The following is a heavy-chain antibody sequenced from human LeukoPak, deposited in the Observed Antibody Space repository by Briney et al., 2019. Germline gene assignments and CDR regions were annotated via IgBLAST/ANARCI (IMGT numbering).Heavy chain of an antibody. D-gene: IGHD3-10*01. CDR2: IYSDGST. V-gene: IGHV3-53*01. CDR1: GLTVRNNY. Sequence: PGGSLRLSCAASGLTVRNNYMGWVRQSPGKGLEWVSVIYSDGSTYYEDSVKGRFTISRDTSKNTLSLQMSSLRVEDTAVYFCAREKGRGVISPYYDCWGQGTLVTVSS. CDR3: AREKGRGVISPYYDC. J-gene: IGHJ4*02.